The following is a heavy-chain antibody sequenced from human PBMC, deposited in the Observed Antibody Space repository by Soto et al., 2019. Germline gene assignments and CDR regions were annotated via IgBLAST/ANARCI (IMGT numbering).Heavy chain of an antibody. CDR3: ARPRVSRWFDP. V-gene: IGHV4-39*01. J-gene: IGHJ5*02. D-gene: IGHD3-10*01. CDR2: IYYSGST. Sequence: QLQLQESGPGLVKPSETLSLTCTVSGGSISSSSYYWGWIRQPPGKGLEWIGSIYYSGSTYYNPSRKSRVTISVDTSKNQFSLKLSSVTAADTAVYYCARPRVSRWFDPWGQGTLVTVSS. CDR1: GGSISSSSYY.